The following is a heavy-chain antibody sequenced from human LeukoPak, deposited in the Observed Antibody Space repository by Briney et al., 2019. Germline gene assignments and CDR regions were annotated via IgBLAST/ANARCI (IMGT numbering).Heavy chain of an antibody. D-gene: IGHD1-26*01. CDR1: GDSVSTNSAA. J-gene: IGHJ4*02. CDR3: ARATERYFDY. Sequence: SQTLSLTFAISGDSVSTNSAAWNWIRQSPSRGLEWLGRTYYRSKWYNDYAVSVKSRLTINADTSKNHFSLQLSSVTPEDTAVYYCARATERYFDYWGQGTLVTVSS. CDR2: TYYRSKWYN. V-gene: IGHV6-1*01.